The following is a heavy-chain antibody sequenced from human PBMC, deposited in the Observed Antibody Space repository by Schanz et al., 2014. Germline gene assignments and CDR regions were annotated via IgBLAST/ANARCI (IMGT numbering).Heavy chain of an antibody. V-gene: IGHV3-33*08. J-gene: IGHJ5*02. CDR2: INSDGTKR. CDR1: GFTFSSYA. D-gene: IGHD3-10*01. Sequence: VQLVESGGGLVQPGGSLRLSCAASGFTFSSYAMSWVRQAPGKGLEWVAFINSDGTKRFYADSVKSRFTISRDNSRNTLYLQMNSLRAEDTAVYYCARPALWFGDNCFDPWGQGTLVTVSS. CDR3: ARPALWFGDNCFDP.